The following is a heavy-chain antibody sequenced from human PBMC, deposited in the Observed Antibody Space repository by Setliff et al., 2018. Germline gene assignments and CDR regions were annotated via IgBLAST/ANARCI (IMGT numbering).Heavy chain of an antibody. CDR3: ASSRGWLQEAVAFDI. J-gene: IGHJ3*02. Sequence: PSETLSLTCTVSGGSISSSSYYWGWIRQPPGKGLEWVGSIYYSGSTYYNPSLKSRVTISVDTSKNQFSLKLSSVTAADTAVYYCASSRGWLQEAVAFDIWGQGTMVPVSS. CDR1: GGSISSSSYY. V-gene: IGHV4-39*01. D-gene: IGHD5-12*01. CDR2: IYYSGST.